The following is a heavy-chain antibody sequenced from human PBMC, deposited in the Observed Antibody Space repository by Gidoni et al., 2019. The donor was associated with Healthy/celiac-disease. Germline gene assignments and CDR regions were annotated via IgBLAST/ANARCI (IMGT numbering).Heavy chain of an antibody. Sequence: QVQLQESGPGLVKPSQTLSLTCTVSGGPISSGSYHWIWIRQPAGKGLEWIGRIYTSGSTNYNPSRKSRVTISVDTSENQFSLKLSSVTAADTAVYYCARGTSSSWYFDYYYYYGMDVWGQGTTVTVSS. CDR1: GGPISSGSYH. V-gene: IGHV4-61*02. J-gene: IGHJ6*02. CDR2: IYTSGST. D-gene: IGHD6-13*01. CDR3: ARGTSSSWYFDYYYYYGMDV.